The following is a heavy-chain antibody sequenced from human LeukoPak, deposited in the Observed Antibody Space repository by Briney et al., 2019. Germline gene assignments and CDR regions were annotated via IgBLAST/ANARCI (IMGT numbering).Heavy chain of an antibody. CDR3: ARVWILAMDHQYYFDY. V-gene: IGHV1-69*13. D-gene: IGHD5-18*01. CDR2: IIPIFGTA. J-gene: IGHJ4*02. Sequence: GASVKVSCKASGYTFTSYAISWVRQAPGQGLEWMGGIIPIFGTANYAQKFQGRVTITADESTSTAYMELSSLRSEDTAVYYCARVWILAMDHQYYFDYWGQGTLVTVSS. CDR1: GYTFTSYA.